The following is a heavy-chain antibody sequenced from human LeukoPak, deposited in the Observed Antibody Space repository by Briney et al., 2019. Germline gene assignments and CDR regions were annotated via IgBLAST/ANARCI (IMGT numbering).Heavy chain of an antibody. Sequence: APMKVSRKASGYTLSSYGFHRVPQAPGPGLELVGWISAYNGNTKHAQKIQGRVTMTTDTSTSTAYMELRSLGSDDTAVYYCARERRAAANWFDPWGQGTLVIVSS. CDR1: GYTLSSYG. CDR2: ISAYNGNT. D-gene: IGHD6-13*01. CDR3: ARERRAAANWFDP. V-gene: IGHV1-18*01. J-gene: IGHJ5*02.